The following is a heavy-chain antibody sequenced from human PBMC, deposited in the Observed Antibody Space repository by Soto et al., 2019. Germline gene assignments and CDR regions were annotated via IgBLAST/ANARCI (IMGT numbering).Heavy chain of an antibody. V-gene: IGHV3-33*01. CDR2: IWYDGSNK. CDR3: ARDDRISGTYYGPAYYFDY. J-gene: IGHJ4*02. CDR1: GFTFSSYG. Sequence: GGSLRLSCAASGFTFSSYGMHWVRQAPGKGLEWVAVIWYDGSNKYYADSVKGRFTISRDNSKNTLYLQMNSLRADDTAVYYCARDDRISGTYYGPAYYFDYWGQGTLVTVSS. D-gene: IGHD3-10*01.